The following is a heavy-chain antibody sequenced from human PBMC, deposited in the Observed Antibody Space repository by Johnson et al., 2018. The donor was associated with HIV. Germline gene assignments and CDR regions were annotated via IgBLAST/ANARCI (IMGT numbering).Heavy chain of an antibody. CDR2: ISYDGSKK. J-gene: IGHJ3*02. CDR3: RVVGDAFDI. Sequence: VQLVESGGGVVQPGRSLRLSCVASGFTFSNYGMHWVRQAPGKGLEWVAVISYDGSKKYYADSVKGRFTISRDNSKNTLYLQMNSLRVEDTAVYYVRVVGDAFDIWGQWTMVTVSS. D-gene: IGHD2-15*01. V-gene: IGHV3-30*03. CDR1: GFTFSNYG.